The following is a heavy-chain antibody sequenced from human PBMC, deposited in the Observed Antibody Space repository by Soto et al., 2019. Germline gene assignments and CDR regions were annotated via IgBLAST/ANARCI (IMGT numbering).Heavy chain of an antibody. J-gene: IGHJ6*03. CDR3: ASGVAASHFYYYYMDV. CDR1: GFTFSDYY. D-gene: IGHD2-15*01. CDR2: ISGSGSTI. V-gene: IGHV3-11*01. Sequence: QVQLVESGGGLVKPGGSLRLSCAASGFTFSDYYMSWIRQAPGKGLEWVSYISGSGSTIYYADSVKGRFTISRDNAKNSLHLQMNSLRAEDTAVYYCASGVAASHFYYYYMDVSGKGTTVTVSS.